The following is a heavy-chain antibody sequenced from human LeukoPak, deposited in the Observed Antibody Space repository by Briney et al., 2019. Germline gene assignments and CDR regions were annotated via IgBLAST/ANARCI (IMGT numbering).Heavy chain of an antibody. CDR1: GFTFSSYA. Sequence: GGSLRLSCAASGFTFSSYAMHWVRQAPGKGLEWVAVISDDGSNKYYADSVEGRFTISRDNSKNTLYLQMNSLRAEDTAVYYCASYEILTDYYKNDYWGQGTLVTVSS. J-gene: IGHJ4*02. V-gene: IGHV3-30-3*01. CDR3: ASYEILTDYYKNDY. D-gene: IGHD3-9*01. CDR2: ISDDGSNK.